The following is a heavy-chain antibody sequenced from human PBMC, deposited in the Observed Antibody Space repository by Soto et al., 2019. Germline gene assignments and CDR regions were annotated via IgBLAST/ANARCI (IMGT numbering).Heavy chain of an antibody. CDR2: ISSDGSNK. Sequence: QVQLVESGGGVVQPGRSLRLSCAASGFTFSSYAMLWVRQAPGKGLEWVAVISSDGSNKYYADSVKGRFTISRDNSKNTLYLQMNSLRADDTAVYYCAILEVYYYDSSGNDAFDIWGQGTMVTVSS. CDR1: GFTFSSYA. CDR3: AILEVYYYDSSGNDAFDI. V-gene: IGHV3-30-3*01. J-gene: IGHJ3*02. D-gene: IGHD3-22*01.